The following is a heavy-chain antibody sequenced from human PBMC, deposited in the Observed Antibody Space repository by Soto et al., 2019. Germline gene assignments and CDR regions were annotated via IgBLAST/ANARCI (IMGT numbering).Heavy chain of an antibody. CDR2: IYYSGST. CDR3: ASTIFGVVIPQYYYYYYMDV. J-gene: IGHJ6*03. Sequence: PSETLSLTCTVSGGSISSYYWSWIRQPPGKGLEWIGYIYYSGSTNYNPSLKSRVTISVDTSKNQFSLKLSSVTAADTAVYYCASTIFGVVIPQYYYYYYMDVWGKGTTVTVSS. CDR1: GGSISSYY. V-gene: IGHV4-59*01. D-gene: IGHD3-3*01.